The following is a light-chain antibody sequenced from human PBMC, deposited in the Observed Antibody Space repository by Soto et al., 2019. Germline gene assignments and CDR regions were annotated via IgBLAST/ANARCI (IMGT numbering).Light chain of an antibody. V-gene: IGKV1-17*01. Sequence: DVQMTQSPSSLSASVGDRVTITCRASQSIKKSLNWYQQKPGKAPKLLIFAASNLQSGVPSRFSGSGSGPDFTLTISSLQPEDSATYFCQQLNSYPQTFGQGTRLEI. CDR3: QQLNSYPQT. CDR1: QSIKKS. J-gene: IGKJ5*01. CDR2: AAS.